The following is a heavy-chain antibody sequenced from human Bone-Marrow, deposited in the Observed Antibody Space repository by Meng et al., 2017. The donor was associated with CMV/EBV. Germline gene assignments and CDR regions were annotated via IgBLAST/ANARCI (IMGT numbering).Heavy chain of an antibody. V-gene: IGHV3-21*01. D-gene: IGHD1-1*01. CDR1: GFTVSSNY. CDR3: ARSTRTTGTSYYYYYFGMDV. Sequence: GESLKISCAASGFTVSSNYMSWVRQAPGKGLEWVSSISSTSAYIYYADSVKGRFTISRDNAQNSVFLQMNTLRAEDTAVYYCARSTRTTGTSYYYYYFGMDVWGQGTTVTVSS. CDR2: ISSTSAYI. J-gene: IGHJ6*02.